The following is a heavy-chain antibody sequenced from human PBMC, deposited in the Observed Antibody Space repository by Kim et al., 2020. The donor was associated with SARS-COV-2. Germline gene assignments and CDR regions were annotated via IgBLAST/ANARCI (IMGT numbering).Heavy chain of an antibody. CDR1: GYTFTSYG. CDR2: ISAYNGNT. CDR3: ARTTYSSSWYTSAGYYYYYMDV. J-gene: IGHJ6*03. V-gene: IGHV1-18*01. D-gene: IGHD6-13*01. Sequence: ASVKVSCKASGYTFTSYGISWVRQAPGQGLEWMGWISAYNGNTNYAQKLQGRVTMTTDTSTSTAYMELRSLRSDDTAVYYCARTTYSSSWYTSAGYYYYYMDVWGKGTTVTVSS.